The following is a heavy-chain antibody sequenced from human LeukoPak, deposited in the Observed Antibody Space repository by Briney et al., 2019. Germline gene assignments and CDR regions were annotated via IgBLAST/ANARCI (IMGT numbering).Heavy chain of an antibody. J-gene: IGHJ4*02. CDR1: GFTFSSYS. CDR3: ARLTMVRGIQWNSVY. Sequence: GGSLRLSGAASGFTFSSYSMNWVRQAPGKGLEWVSYISSSSTTIYYADSVKGRFTISRDNAKNSLYLQMNSLRAEDTAVYYCARLTMVRGIQWNSVYWGQGTLVTVSS. V-gene: IGHV3-48*01. D-gene: IGHD3-10*01. CDR2: ISSSSTTI.